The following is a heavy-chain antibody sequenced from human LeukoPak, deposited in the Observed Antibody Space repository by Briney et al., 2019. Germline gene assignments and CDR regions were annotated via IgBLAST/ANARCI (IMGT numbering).Heavy chain of an antibody. D-gene: IGHD2-21*02. CDR1: GVSLSSSNYY. CDR2: IYSSGST. V-gene: IGHV4-39*01. J-gene: IGHJ5*01. CDR3: AKSDGYGLIDS. Sequence: PSETLSLTCIVSGVSLSSSNYYWGWVRQPPGRGREWLGNIYSSGSTYYNSSRKSGVTISIKTSKNQCSLKMSSMTAADTAVYYCAKSDGYGLIDSWGQGTLVTVSS.